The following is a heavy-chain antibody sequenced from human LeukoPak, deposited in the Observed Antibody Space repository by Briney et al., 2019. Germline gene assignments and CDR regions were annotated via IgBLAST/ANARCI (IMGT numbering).Heavy chain of an antibody. CDR1: GFAISRNF. J-gene: IGHJ3*02. Sequence: GGSLRLSCAASGFAISRNFMTWVRQAPGKGLEWVSIINSAGDTYYAESVKGRFTISRDHSTNTLYLQMNSLRVEDTAVYYCXXXYSGPPRFRDAFDIWGQGTVVTVSS. CDR3: XXXYSGPPRFRDAFDI. V-gene: IGHV3-66*01. D-gene: IGHD5-12*01. CDR2: INSAGDT.